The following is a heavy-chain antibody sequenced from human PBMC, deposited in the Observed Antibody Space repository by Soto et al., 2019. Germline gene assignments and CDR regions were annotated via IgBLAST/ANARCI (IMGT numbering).Heavy chain of an antibody. V-gene: IGHV3-21*06. CDR2: ISSTTNYI. Sequence: EVQLVESGGGLVKPGGSLRLPCAASGFTFTGNSMNWAPQPPGKGLEWVSSISSTTNYIYYGDSMKGRFTISRDNAKNSLYLEMNSLRAEDTAVYYCARESEDLTSNFDYWGQGTLVTVSS. J-gene: IGHJ4*02. CDR3: ARESEDLTSNFDY. CDR1: GFTFTGNS.